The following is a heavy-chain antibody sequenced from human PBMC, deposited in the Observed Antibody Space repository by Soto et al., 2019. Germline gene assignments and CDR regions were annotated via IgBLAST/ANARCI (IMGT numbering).Heavy chain of an antibody. J-gene: IGHJ4*02. CDR2: ISYDGSNK. CDR3: ARAAGEGLDY. V-gene: IGHV3-30-3*01. Sequence: QVQLVESGGGVVQPGRSLRLSCAASGFTFSSYAMHWVRQAQGKGLEWVAVISYDGSNKYYADSVKGRFTISRDNSKNTLYLQMNSLRAEDTAVSYCARAAGEGLDYWGQGTLVTVSS. D-gene: IGHD3-10*01. CDR1: GFTFSSYA.